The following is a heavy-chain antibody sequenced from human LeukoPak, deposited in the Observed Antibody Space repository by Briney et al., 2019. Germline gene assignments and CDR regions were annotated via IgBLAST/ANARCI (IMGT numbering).Heavy chain of an antibody. D-gene: IGHD1-1*01. J-gene: IGHJ4*02. CDR3: ARENWYLDY. Sequence: GGSLRLSCAASGFTLSSNYMSWVRQAPGKGVEGVSVIYSGGSTNYSPSLKGRFTISRDNSNNTLYLQMNSLRAEDTAVYYCARENWYLDYWGQGTLVTVSS. V-gene: IGHV3-53*01. CDR2: IYSGGST. CDR1: GFTLSSNY.